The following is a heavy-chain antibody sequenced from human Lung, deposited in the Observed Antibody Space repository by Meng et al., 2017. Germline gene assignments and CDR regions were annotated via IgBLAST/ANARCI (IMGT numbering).Heavy chain of an antibody. J-gene: IGHJ4*02. CDR1: VWSFWDYD. V-gene: IGHV4-34*01. Sequence: QVPLQPWAPVLLTPPSPLPLTSVVSVWSFWDYDWSWLRSPPGKGLGWIGEINHSGSTNYNPSLESRATISVDTSQNNLSLKLSSVTAADSAVYYCARGPTTMAHDFDYWGQGTLVTVSS. CDR2: INHSGST. D-gene: IGHD4-11*01. CDR3: ARGPTTMAHDFDY.